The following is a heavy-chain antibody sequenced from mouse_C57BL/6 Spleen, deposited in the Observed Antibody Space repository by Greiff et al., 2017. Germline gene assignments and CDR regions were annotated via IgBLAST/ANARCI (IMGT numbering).Heavy chain of an antibody. CDR2: IHPNSGST. J-gene: IGHJ3*01. D-gene: IGHD2-2*01. CDR1: GYTFTSYW. Sequence: QVQLQQPGAELVKPGASVKLSCKASGYTFTSYWMHWVKQRPGQGLEWIGMIHPNSGSTNYNEKFKSKATLTVDKSSSTAYMQLSSLTSEDSAVYYCAAIYYGYGAWFAYWGQGTLVTVSA. V-gene: IGHV1-64*01. CDR3: AAIYYGYGAWFAY.